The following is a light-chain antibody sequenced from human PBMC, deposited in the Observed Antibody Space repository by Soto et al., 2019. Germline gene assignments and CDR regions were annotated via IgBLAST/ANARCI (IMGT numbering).Light chain of an antibody. V-gene: IGLV1-40*01. Sequence: QSVLTQPPSVSGAPGQRVTISCTGSSPNIGAGSYVHWYQQLPGTAPKLLIYANNDRPSGVPDRFSGSKSGTSASLAITGLQAEDEADYYCQSYDSSLSGFYVFGTGTKVTVL. J-gene: IGLJ1*01. CDR3: QSYDSSLSGFYV. CDR1: SPNIGAGSY. CDR2: ANN.